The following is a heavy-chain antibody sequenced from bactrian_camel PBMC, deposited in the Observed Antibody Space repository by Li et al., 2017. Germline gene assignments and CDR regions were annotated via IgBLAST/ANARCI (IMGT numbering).Heavy chain of an antibody. J-gene: IGHJ6*01. CDR3: AAGDVEVDSDYTDERSFGY. D-gene: IGHD4*01. CDR1: GSIYGDAC. CDR2: IDYDGTT. V-gene: IGHV3S53*01. Sequence: QLVESGGGSVQAGGSLRLSCGASGSIYGDACVGWLRQAPGTKREGVAYIDYDGTTVYDGSVKGRFIISRDKPKNMLYLQMNDLKPDDTGMYYCAAGDVEVDSDYTDERSFGYWGQGTQVTVS.